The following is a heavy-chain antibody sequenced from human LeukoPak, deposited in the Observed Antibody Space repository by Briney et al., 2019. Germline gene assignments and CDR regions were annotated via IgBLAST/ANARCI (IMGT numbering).Heavy chain of an antibody. J-gene: IGHJ3*02. V-gene: IGHV1-18*01. CDR1: GYTFTSYG. CDR2: ISAYNGNT. Sequence: ASVKVSCKASGYTFTSYGISWVRQAPGQGLEWMGWISAYNGNTNYAQKLQGRVTMTTDTSTSTAYMELRSLRSDDTAVYYCAREWNYYDSSGPDAFDIWGQGTMVIVSS. D-gene: IGHD3-22*01. CDR3: AREWNYYDSSGPDAFDI.